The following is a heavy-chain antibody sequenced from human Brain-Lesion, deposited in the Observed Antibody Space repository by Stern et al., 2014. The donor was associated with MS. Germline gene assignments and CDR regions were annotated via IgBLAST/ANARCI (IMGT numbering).Heavy chain of an antibody. CDR3: ASSIVVVPAAENKGFDP. V-gene: IGHV3-21*01. J-gene: IGHJ5*02. Sequence: EVQLEESGGGLVKPGGSLRLSCAASGFNLSSYAMNWVRQAPGKGLEWVSSLSSSSTYMYHADSVKGRFTISRDNAKNSLYLQMKSLRAEDTGVYYCASSIVVVPAAENKGFDPWGQGTLVTVSS. CDR1: GFNLSSYA. CDR2: LSSSSTYM. D-gene: IGHD2-2*01.